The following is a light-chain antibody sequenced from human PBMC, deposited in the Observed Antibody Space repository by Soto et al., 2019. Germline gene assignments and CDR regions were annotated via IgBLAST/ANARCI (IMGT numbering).Light chain of an antibody. CDR2: VAY. CDR1: QTISSY. V-gene: IGKV1-39*01. Sequence: IPMCQSRSSLSPSFVQIVTINCRASQTISSYLNWYQQKSGEAPNIPIYVAYSLQSEVPSRFSGSGSGTDFTLTIPSLQPEDFATYYCQKSYGTPITFGQGTRLEI. CDR3: QKSYGTPIT. J-gene: IGKJ5*01.